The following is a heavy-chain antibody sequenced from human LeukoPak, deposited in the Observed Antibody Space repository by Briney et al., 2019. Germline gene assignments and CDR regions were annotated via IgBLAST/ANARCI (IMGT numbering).Heavy chain of an antibody. Sequence: ASVTVSCTVSGYTLTELSMHWVRQAPGKGLEWMGGFDPEDGETIYAQKFQGRVTMTEDTSTDTAYMELSSLRSEDTAVYYCARALMVLYYYGMDVWGQGTTVTVSS. J-gene: IGHJ6*02. CDR3: ARALMVLYYYGMDV. V-gene: IGHV1-24*01. CDR2: FDPEDGET. D-gene: IGHD2-8*01. CDR1: GYTLTELS.